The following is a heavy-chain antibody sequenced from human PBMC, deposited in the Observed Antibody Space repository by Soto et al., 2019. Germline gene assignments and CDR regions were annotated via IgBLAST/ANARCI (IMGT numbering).Heavy chain of an antibody. J-gene: IGHJ6*03. CDR3: AEDKMYYYYYYMDV. CDR1: GFTFSSYA. V-gene: IGHV3-23*01. Sequence: PGGSLRLSCAASGFTFSSYAMSWVRQAPGKGLEWVSAISGSGGSTYYADSVKGRFTISRDNSKNTLYLQMNSLRAEDTAVYYCAEDKMYYYYYYMDVWGKGTTVTVSS. CDR2: ISGSGGST.